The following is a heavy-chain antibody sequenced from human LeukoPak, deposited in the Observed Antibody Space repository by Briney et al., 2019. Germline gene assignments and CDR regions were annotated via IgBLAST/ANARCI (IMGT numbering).Heavy chain of an antibody. J-gene: IGHJ3*02. Sequence: GGSLRLSCAASGFTFSSYAIHWVRQAPGKGLEWVAVISYDGSNKYYADSVKGRFTISRDNSKNTLYLQMNSLRAEDTAVCYCARPYYYDSSGYYPPDAFDIWGQGTMVTVSS. V-gene: IGHV3-30-3*01. CDR1: GFTFSSYA. CDR2: ISYDGSNK. CDR3: ARPYYYDSSGYYPPDAFDI. D-gene: IGHD3-22*01.